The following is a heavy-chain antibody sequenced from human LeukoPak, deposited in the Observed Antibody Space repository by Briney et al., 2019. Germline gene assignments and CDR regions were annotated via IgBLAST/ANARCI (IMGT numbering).Heavy chain of an antibody. CDR2: IYYSGST. D-gene: IGHD3-10*01. J-gene: IGHJ4*02. Sequence: TSETLSLNCTVSGGSISSYYWSWLRQPPGKGLEWIGYIYYSGSTNYNPSLKSRVTISVDTSKNQFSLKLSSVTAADAAVYYCARVPRITMVRGVTKSYYFDYWGQGTLVTVSS. CDR3: ARVPRITMVRGVTKSYYFDY. V-gene: IGHV4-59*01. CDR1: GGSISSYY.